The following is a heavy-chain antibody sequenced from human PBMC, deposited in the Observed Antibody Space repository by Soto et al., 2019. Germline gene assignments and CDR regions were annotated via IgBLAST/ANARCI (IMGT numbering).Heavy chain of an antibody. J-gene: IGHJ4*02. V-gene: IGHV4-39*01. Sequence: QLQLQESGPGLVKPSETLSLTCTVSGASISSSSSHYWGWIRQPPGKGLEWIGSFYYSGSTYYNPSLKSRVTISVDMSKNQFSLKLSSVTAADTAVYSCARLRIEGATPYYFDFWGQGILVTVSS. D-gene: IGHD1-26*01. CDR1: GASISSSSSHY. CDR3: ARLRIEGATPYYFDF. CDR2: FYYSGST.